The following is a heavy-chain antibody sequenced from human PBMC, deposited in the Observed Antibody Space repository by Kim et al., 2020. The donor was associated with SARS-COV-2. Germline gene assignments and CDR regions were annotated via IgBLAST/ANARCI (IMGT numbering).Heavy chain of an antibody. D-gene: IGHD2-15*01. V-gene: IGHV2-5*02. CDR1: EFSLSTSGVG. CDR2: IYWDDDK. Sequence: SGPTLVNPTQTLTLTCTFSEFSLSTSGVGVGWIRQPPGKALEWLALIYWDDDKRYSPSLKNRLTITKETSKNQVVLTRTNMDPVDTATYYCGHRRGYCSGASCYSIFNWFYPWGQGILVTVSS. J-gene: IGHJ5*02. CDR3: GHRRGYCSGASCYSIFNWFYP.